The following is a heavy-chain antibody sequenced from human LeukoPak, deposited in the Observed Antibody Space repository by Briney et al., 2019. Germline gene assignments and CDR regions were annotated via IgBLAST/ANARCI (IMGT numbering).Heavy chain of an antibody. Sequence: ASVKVSCKASGYTFTGYYMHWVRQAPGQGLEWMGWINPNSGGTNYAQKFQGRVTMTRDTSISTAYMELSRLRSDDTAVYYCAKLMAAAAPFDYWGQGTLVTVSS. D-gene: IGHD6-13*01. J-gene: IGHJ4*02. CDR3: AKLMAAAAPFDY. V-gene: IGHV1-2*02. CDR2: INPNSGGT. CDR1: GYTFTGYY.